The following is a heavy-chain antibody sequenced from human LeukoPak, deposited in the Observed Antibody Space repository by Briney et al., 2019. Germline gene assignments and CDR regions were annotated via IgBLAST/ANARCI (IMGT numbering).Heavy chain of an antibody. CDR2: INPNSGGT. Sequence: ASVKVSCKASGYTFTGYYMHWVRQAPGQGLEWMGWINPNSGGTNYAQKFQGRVTMTRDTSISTAYMELSRLRSDDTAVYYCARERYSSGSNWFDPWGQETLVTVSS. D-gene: IGHD6-19*01. CDR3: ARERYSSGSNWFDP. V-gene: IGHV1-2*02. J-gene: IGHJ5*02. CDR1: GYTFTGYY.